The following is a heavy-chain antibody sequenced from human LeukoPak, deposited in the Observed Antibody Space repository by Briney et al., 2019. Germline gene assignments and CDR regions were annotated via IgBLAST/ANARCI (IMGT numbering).Heavy chain of an antibody. CDR2: IYTSGTT. CDR1: GGSITTFF. D-gene: IGHD6-6*01. CDR3: AREGTTRPLDY. Sequence: SETLSLTCTVSGGSITTFFWSWIRQPAGKGLEWIGRIYTSGTTNYNPSLKSRVTMSVDTSKNQFSLNLTSVTVADTAVYYCAREGTTRPLDYWGQGTLVTVSS. J-gene: IGHJ4*02. V-gene: IGHV4-4*07.